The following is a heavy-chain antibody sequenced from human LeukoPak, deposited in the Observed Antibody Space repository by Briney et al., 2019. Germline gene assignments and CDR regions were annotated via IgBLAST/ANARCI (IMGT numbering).Heavy chain of an antibody. J-gene: IGHJ3*02. CDR2: IYHSGST. CDR3: ARTSIAARRANAFDI. CDR1: GGSISSGGYS. V-gene: IGHV4-30-2*01. D-gene: IGHD6-6*01. Sequence: SETLSLTCAVSGGSISSGGYSWSWIRQPPGKGLEWIGYIYHSGSTYYKPSLKSRVTISVDRSKNQFSLKLSSVTAADTAVYYCARTSIAARRANAFDIWGQGTMVTVSS.